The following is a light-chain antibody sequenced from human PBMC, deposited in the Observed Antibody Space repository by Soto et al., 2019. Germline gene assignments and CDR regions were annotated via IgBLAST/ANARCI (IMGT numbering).Light chain of an antibody. V-gene: IGKV3-20*01. CDR3: QHYDGSPRT. CDR2: GVF. Sequence: ETVLTQSPGTVSLSPGERATLSCRTSQSVKSNYLVWYQQKPGQAPRLLIYGVFNRATGIPDRFSGSGSGTDFTLTISGLEPEDSAVYYCQHYDGSPRTFGQGTRLEIK. J-gene: IGKJ2*01. CDR1: QSVKSNY.